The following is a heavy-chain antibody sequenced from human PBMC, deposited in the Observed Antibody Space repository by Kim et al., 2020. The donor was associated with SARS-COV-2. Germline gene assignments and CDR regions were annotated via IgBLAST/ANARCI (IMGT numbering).Heavy chain of an antibody. Sequence: GGSLRLSCAASGFTFSSYSMNWVRQAPGKGLEWVSSISSNSSYIYYADSVKGRFTISRDNAKNSLYLQMNSLRAEDTAVYYCAVTAMVIRGMDVWGQGTTVTVSS. V-gene: IGHV3-21*01. CDR3: AVTAMVIRGMDV. D-gene: IGHD5-18*01. CDR1: GFTFSSYS. CDR2: ISSNSSYI. J-gene: IGHJ6*02.